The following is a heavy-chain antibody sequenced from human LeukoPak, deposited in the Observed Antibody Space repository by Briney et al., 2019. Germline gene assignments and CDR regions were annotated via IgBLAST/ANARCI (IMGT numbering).Heavy chain of an antibody. D-gene: IGHD3-10*01. CDR3: ARFFSDYYGSGSPTGLDY. CDR1: GYTFTSYG. CDR2: ISAYNGNT. J-gene: IGHJ4*02. V-gene: IGHV1-18*01. Sequence: ASVKVSCKASGYTFTSYGISWVRQAPGQGPEWMGWISAYNGNTNYAQKLQGRVTMTTDTSTSTAYMELRSLRSDDTAVYYRARFFSDYYGSGSPTGLDYWGQGTLVTVSS.